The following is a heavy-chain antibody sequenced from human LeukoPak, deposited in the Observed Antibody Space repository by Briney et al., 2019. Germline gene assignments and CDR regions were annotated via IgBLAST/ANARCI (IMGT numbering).Heavy chain of an antibody. Sequence: PGGSLRLSCAASGFTFSNYEMNWVRQAPGKGLEWVSYISSSGSTIKYADSVKGRFTISRDNAKNSLYLQMNSLRAEDTAVYYCARDPYSNYEDYWGQGTLVTVSS. J-gene: IGHJ4*02. CDR3: ARDPYSNYEDY. D-gene: IGHD6-13*01. CDR1: GFTFSNYE. V-gene: IGHV3-48*03. CDR2: ISSSGSTI.